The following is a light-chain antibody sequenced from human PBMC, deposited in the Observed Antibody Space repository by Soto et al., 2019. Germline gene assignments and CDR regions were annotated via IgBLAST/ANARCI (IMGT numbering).Light chain of an antibody. CDR2: DAS. Sequence: DVQLTQSPSFLSASVGDRVTITCRASQGIRTSLAWYQQKPGRAPKLLIYDASTLQIGVPSRFSGSGSVTEFTLTLSSLQPEDPATYYCQQIEHYPLTFGGGTKVEIK. V-gene: IGKV1-9*01. CDR3: QQIEHYPLT. J-gene: IGKJ4*01. CDR1: QGIRTS.